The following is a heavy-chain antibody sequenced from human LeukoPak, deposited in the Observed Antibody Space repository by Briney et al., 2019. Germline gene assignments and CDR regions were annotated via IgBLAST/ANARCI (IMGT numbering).Heavy chain of an antibody. Sequence: PGGSLRLSCAASGFTFNSHGMYWVRQAPGKGLEWPAVIWHDGSAEFYGDSVRGRFRISRDDSKNTLYLQMDSLRVEDTALYYCAKDHRGGWSGYFDSWGQGTLVTVSS. CDR2: IWHDGSAE. CDR1: GFTFNSHG. CDR3: AKDHRGGWSGYFDS. J-gene: IGHJ4*02. V-gene: IGHV3-33*06. D-gene: IGHD6-19*01.